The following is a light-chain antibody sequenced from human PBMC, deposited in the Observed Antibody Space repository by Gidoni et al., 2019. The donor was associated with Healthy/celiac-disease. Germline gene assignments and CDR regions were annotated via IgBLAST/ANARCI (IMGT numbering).Light chain of an antibody. Sequence: DIQMHQSPSSLSASVGDRVTINCQASQDISNYFNWYQQKPGKAPKLLIYDASNLEKGVPSRFSGSGSGTYFTFTISSLQPEDIATYYCQQYDNLLTFGGGTKVEIK. CDR2: DAS. CDR3: QQYDNLLT. J-gene: IGKJ4*01. CDR1: QDISNY. V-gene: IGKV1-33*01.